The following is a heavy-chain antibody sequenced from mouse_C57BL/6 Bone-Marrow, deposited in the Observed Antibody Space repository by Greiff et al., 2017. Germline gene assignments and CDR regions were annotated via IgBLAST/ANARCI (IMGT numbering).Heavy chain of an antibody. Sequence: EVQGVESGGGLVKPGGSLKLSSAASGFTFSSYAMSWVRQTPEKRLEWVATISDGGSYTYYPDNVKGRFTISRDNAKNNLYLQMSHLKSEDTAMYYCARDKGGTAQEKFAYWGQGTLVTGSA. J-gene: IGHJ3*01. CDR2: ISDGGSYT. CDR1: GFTFSSYA. V-gene: IGHV5-4*01. CDR3: ARDKGGTAQEKFAY. D-gene: IGHD3-2*02.